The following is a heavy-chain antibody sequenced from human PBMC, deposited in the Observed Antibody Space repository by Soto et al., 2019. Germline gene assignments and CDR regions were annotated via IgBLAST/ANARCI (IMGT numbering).Heavy chain of an antibody. CDR2: ISSSSSYI. V-gene: IGHV3-21*01. CDR1: GFTFSSYS. Sequence: GGSLRLSCAASGFTFSSYSMNWVRQAPGKGLEWVSSISSSSSYIYYADSVKGRFTISRDNAKNSLYLQMNSLRAEDTAVYYCATNTVTPKAYYYYMDVWGKGTTVTVSS. D-gene: IGHD4-17*01. J-gene: IGHJ6*03. CDR3: ATNTVTPKAYYYYMDV.